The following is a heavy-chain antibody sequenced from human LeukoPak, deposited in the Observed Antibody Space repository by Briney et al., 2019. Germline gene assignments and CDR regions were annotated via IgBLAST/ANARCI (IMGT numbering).Heavy chain of an antibody. D-gene: IGHD2-2*01. CDR3: AKASGGYCSSISCYHFDY. CDR1: GFTFDDYA. V-gene: IGHV3-9*01. CDR2: ISWNSGTR. J-gene: IGHJ4*02. Sequence: GGSLRLSCAASGFTFDDYAMHWARHAPGQGLEWVSSISWNSGTRPYADSVKGRFTISRDNAKNSLYLQMNGLRAEDTALYYCAKASGGYCSSISCYHFDYWGQGILVTVSS.